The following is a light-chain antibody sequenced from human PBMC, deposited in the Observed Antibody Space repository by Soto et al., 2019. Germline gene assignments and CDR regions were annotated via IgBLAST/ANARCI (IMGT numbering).Light chain of an antibody. CDR3: TSYTSISTVV. CDR1: SNDVGGYNY. CDR2: DVT. V-gene: IGLV2-14*01. Sequence: QSALTQPASVSGSPGQSIAISCTGTSNDVGGYNYVSWYQQEPGKAPKLLIYDVTTRPSGVSSRFSDSKSGNTASLTISGLQTEDEANYYCTSYTSISTVVFGGGTKVTVL. J-gene: IGLJ3*02.